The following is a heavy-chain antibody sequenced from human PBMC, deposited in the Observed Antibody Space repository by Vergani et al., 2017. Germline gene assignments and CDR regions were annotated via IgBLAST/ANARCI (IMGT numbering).Heavy chain of an antibody. CDR1: GFSLSTSGVG. CDR3: ARIEIVVVPAAITTVYYYYYMDV. J-gene: IGHJ6*03. Sequence: QITLKESGPTLVKPTQTLTLTCTFSGFSLSTSGVGVGWIRQPPGKALEWLALIYWDDDKRYSPSLKSRLTITKDTSKNQVVLTMTNMDPVDTATYYCARIEIVVVPAAITTVYYYYYMDVWGKGTTVTVSS. D-gene: IGHD2-2*01. V-gene: IGHV2-5*02. CDR2: IYWDDDK.